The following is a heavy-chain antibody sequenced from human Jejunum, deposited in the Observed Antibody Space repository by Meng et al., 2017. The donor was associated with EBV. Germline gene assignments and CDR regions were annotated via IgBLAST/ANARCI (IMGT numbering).Heavy chain of an antibody. CDR2: IYNSGSP. CDR3: VRVWNYYGSGSYYPA. J-gene: IGHJ5*02. CDR1: GGSINNSHYY. V-gene: IGHV4-39*07. D-gene: IGHD3-10*01. Sequence: QLQLQESGPGLVKPSEALSLTCPVSGGSINNSHYYWGWIRQPPGKGLEWVGNIYNSGSPKYNPSLKSRVTISVDASKNQFSLKLSSVTAADTAVYYCVRVWNYYGSGSYYPAWGQGTLVTVSS.